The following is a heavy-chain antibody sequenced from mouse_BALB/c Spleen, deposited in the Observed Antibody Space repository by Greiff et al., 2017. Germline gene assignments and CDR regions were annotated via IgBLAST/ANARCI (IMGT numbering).Heavy chain of an antibody. D-gene: IGHD1-2*01. Sequence: EVMLVESGGGLVKPGGSLKLSCAASGFTFSSYAMSWVRQTPEKRLEWVATISSGGSYTYYPDSVKGRFTISRDNAKNTLYLQMSSLRSEDTAMYYCARQFLTTARGAMDYWGQGTSVTVSS. J-gene: IGHJ4*01. CDR1: GFTFSSYA. CDR3: ARQFLTTARGAMDY. V-gene: IGHV5-9-1*01. CDR2: ISSGGSYT.